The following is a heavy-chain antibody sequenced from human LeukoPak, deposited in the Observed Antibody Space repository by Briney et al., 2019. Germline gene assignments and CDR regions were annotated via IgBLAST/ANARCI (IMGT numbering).Heavy chain of an antibody. V-gene: IGHV4-39*07. CDR1: GGSISSSSSYY. CDR2: IYYSGST. Sequence: SETLSLTCTVSGGSISSSSSYYWGWIRQPPGKGLEWIGSIYYSGSTYYNPSLKSRVTISVDTSKNQFSLKLSSVTAADTAVYYCARQAHYYDSSGYYYRDAFDIWGQGTMVTVSS. J-gene: IGHJ3*02. CDR3: ARQAHYYDSSGYYYRDAFDI. D-gene: IGHD3-22*01.